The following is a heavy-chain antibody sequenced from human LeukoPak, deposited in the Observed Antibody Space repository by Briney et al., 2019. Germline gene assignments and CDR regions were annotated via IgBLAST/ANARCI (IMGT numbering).Heavy chain of an antibody. CDR2: INPNTGGT. J-gene: IGHJ4*02. CDR3: SRSSAAAGAVGY. Sequence: GASVTVSCKASGYSFTAHYIHWVRQAPGQGLEWMGCINPNTGGTNYAQKFQGRVTMTSDTSTTTAYMGLSSLSSDDTAVYFCSRSSAAAGAVGYWGQGTLVTVSS. V-gene: IGHV1-2*02. D-gene: IGHD6-13*01. CDR1: GYSFTAHY.